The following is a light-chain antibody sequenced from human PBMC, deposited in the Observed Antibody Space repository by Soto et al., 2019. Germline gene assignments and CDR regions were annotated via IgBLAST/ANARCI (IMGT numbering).Light chain of an antibody. J-gene: IGKJ1*01. Sequence: DIQMTQSPSSLSASVRDRVTITCRASQGISNYLAWYQQKPGKVPKLLIYAASTLQSGVPFRFSGSGSGTDFTLTISILQPEDVATYYCQKYDSAPWTFGQGTKVEIK. CDR2: AAS. V-gene: IGKV1-27*01. CDR3: QKYDSAPWT. CDR1: QGISNY.